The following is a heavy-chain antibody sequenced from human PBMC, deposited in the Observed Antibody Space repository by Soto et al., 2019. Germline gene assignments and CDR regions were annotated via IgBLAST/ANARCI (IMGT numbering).Heavy chain of an antibody. CDR3: ARGPSRWLQFFY. J-gene: IGHJ4*02. Sequence: SVKVSCKAYGGTFSSYAISWVRQAPGQGLEWMGGIIPIFGTANYAQKFQGRVTITADESTSTAYMELSSLRSEDTAVYYCARGPSRWLQFFYWGQGTLVTVSS. CDR2: IIPIFGTA. D-gene: IGHD5-12*01. V-gene: IGHV1-69*13. CDR1: GGTFSSYA.